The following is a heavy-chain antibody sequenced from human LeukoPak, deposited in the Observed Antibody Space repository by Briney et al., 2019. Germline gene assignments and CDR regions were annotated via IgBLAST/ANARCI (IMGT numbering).Heavy chain of an antibody. V-gene: IGHV4-61*01. Sequence: SETLSLTCTVSGGSISSSSYYWGWIRQPPGKGLEWIGYIYYSGSTNYNPSLKSRVTISVDTSKNQFSLKLSSVTAADTAVYYCARDGKNNWYFDLWGRGTLVTVSS. CDR1: GGSISSSSYY. CDR2: IYYSGST. J-gene: IGHJ2*01. CDR3: ARDGKNNWYFDL.